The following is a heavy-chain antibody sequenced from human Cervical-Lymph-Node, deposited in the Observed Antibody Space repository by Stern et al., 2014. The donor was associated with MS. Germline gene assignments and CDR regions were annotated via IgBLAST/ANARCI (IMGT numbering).Heavy chain of an antibody. CDR2: ISNTGTT. CDR1: GGSISSYY. CDR3: AREWYTSGWLALDH. V-gene: IGHV4-59*01. D-gene: IGHD6-19*01. Sequence: QVQLVQSGPGLVKPSETLSLTCTVSGGSISSYYWSWIRQPPGKGLEWIGYISNTGTTNYNPSLKSRVTISVDTAKNHFSLKLSSVTAADTAVYYCAREWYTSGWLALDHWGQGTLVTVSP. J-gene: IGHJ4*02.